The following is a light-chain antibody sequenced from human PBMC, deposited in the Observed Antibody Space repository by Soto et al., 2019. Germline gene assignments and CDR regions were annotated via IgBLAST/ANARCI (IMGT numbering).Light chain of an antibody. Sequence: QSALTQPPSASGSPGQSVTISCTGTSSDVGGYNYVSWYQQHPGQAPKLMIYEVSTRPSGVPDRFAGSMSGNPAALTVSGRQADDEADYYCSSYLGSNNLVFGGGTKLTVL. J-gene: IGLJ2*01. V-gene: IGLV2-8*01. CDR2: EVS. CDR1: SSDVGGYNY. CDR3: SSYLGSNNLV.